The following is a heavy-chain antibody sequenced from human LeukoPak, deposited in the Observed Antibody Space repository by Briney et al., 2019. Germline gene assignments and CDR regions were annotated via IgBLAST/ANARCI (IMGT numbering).Heavy chain of an antibody. Sequence: GGSLRLSCAASGFTFSLYNMNWVRQAPGKGLEWVSQISASETSIKYADSVRGRFTISRDNVKNSVYLQMNRLRAEDTAIYYCVRDNLENQWLERSYWGQGTLVTVSS. D-gene: IGHD6-19*01. CDR3: VRDNLENQWLERSY. V-gene: IGHV3-48*03. CDR1: GFTFSLYN. CDR2: ISASETSI. J-gene: IGHJ4*02.